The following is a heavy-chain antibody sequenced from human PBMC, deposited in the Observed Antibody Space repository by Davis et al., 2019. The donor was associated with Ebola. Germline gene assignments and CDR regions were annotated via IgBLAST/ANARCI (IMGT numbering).Heavy chain of an antibody. Sequence: ASVKVSCKASGGTFSSYAISWVRQAPGQGLEWMGIINPSGGSTSYAQKFQGRVTMTRDTSTSTVYMELSSLRSEDTAVYYCARGKHVGDRSNYYYYGMDVWGQGTTVTVSS. V-gene: IGHV1-46*01. CDR1: GGTFSSYA. J-gene: IGHJ6*02. CDR2: INPSGGST. CDR3: ARGKHVGDRSNYYYYGMDV. D-gene: IGHD3-16*01.